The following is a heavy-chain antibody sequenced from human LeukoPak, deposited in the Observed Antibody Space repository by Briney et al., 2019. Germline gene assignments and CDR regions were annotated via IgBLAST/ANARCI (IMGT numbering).Heavy chain of an antibody. D-gene: IGHD3-22*01. Sequence: PGGSLRLSCAAPGFTFSSYAMSWVRQAPGKGLEWVSAISGSGGSTYYADSVKGRFTISRDNSKNTLYLQMNSLRAEDTAVYYCAKASYDSSGYPHDYWGQGTLVTVSS. J-gene: IGHJ4*02. CDR3: AKASYDSSGYPHDY. V-gene: IGHV3-23*01. CDR2: ISGSGGST. CDR1: GFTFSSYA.